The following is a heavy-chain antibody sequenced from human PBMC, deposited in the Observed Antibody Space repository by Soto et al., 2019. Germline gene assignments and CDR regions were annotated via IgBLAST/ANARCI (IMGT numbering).Heavy chain of an antibody. J-gene: IGHJ6*02. Sequence: EVQLVESGGGLVKPGGSLRLSCAASGFTFSSYSMNWVRQAPGKGLEWVSSISSSSSYIYYADSVKGRFTISRDNAKNSLYLQMNSLRAEDTAVYYCAREMATKIIHYYYYGMDVWGQGTTVTVSS. CDR1: GFTFSSYS. D-gene: IGHD5-12*01. CDR2: ISSSSSYI. CDR3: AREMATKIIHYYYYGMDV. V-gene: IGHV3-21*01.